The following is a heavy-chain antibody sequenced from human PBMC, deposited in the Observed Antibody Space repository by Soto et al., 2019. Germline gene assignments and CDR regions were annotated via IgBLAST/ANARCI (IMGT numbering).Heavy chain of an antibody. Sequence: GGSLRLSCAASGFTFSDYYMSWIRQAPGKGLEWVSYISSSGSTIYYADSVKGRFTISRDNAKNSLYLQMNSLRAEDTAVYYCARALGDCSGGSCDSFPDVWGKGTTVTVSS. CDR2: ISSSGSTI. CDR3: ARALGDCSGGSCDSFPDV. V-gene: IGHV3-11*01. D-gene: IGHD2-15*01. CDR1: GFTFSDYY. J-gene: IGHJ6*04.